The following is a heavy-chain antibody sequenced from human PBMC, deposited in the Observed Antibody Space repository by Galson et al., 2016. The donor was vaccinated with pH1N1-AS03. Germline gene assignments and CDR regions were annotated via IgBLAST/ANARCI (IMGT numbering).Heavy chain of an antibody. Sequence: SLRLSCAASGFNFSASAMHWVRQTSGKGLEWIGRIRAKAYNYATEYAAPVRGRFTISKDDSKNTAFPQMNSLIIEDTAVYYCTRHPRRAAGGLGGFDAWGQGTLVTVSS. CDR3: TRHPRRAAGGLGGFDA. J-gene: IGHJ5*02. CDR1: GFNFSASA. D-gene: IGHD6-13*01. CDR2: IRAKAYNYAT. V-gene: IGHV3-73*01.